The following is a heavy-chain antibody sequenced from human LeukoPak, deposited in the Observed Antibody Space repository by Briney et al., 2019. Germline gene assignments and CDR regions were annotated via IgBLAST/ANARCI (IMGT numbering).Heavy chain of an antibody. V-gene: IGHV4-4*07. Sequence: SETLSLTCTVSGGSISSYYWNWIRQPAGKGLECIGRIYTSGSTNYTPSLKSRVTMSVDTSKNQFSLRLSSVTAADTAVYYCARDYYGTGSYWFDPWGQGTLVTVSS. CDR1: GGSISSYY. D-gene: IGHD3-10*01. J-gene: IGHJ5*02. CDR3: ARDYYGTGSYWFDP. CDR2: IYTSGST.